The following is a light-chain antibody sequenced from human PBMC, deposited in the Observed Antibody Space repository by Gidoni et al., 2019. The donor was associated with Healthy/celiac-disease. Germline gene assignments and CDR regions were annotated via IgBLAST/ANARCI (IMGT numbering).Light chain of an antibody. CDR2: AAS. Sequence: DIQMTQSPSSLSASVGDRVTITCRASQSMSSYLNWYQQKPGKATKLLIYAASSLQSGVPSRFSGSGSGTVFTLTISSLQPEDFATYYCQKSYITPLTFGGGTKVEIK. V-gene: IGKV1-39*01. J-gene: IGKJ4*01. CDR3: QKSYITPLT. CDR1: QSMSSY.